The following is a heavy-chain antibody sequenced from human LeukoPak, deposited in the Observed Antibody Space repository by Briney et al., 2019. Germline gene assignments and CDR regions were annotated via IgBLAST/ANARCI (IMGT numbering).Heavy chain of an antibody. CDR1: GYTFTSYG. CDR2: ISAYNGNT. CDR3: AREGCSGGSCYSGY. D-gene: IGHD2-15*01. Sequence: ASVKLSCKASGYTFTSYGISWVRQAPGQGLEWMGWISAYNGNTNYAQKLQGRVTMTTDTSTSTAYMELRSLRSDDAAVYYCAREGCSGGSCYSGYWGQGTLVTVSS. V-gene: IGHV1-18*01. J-gene: IGHJ4*02.